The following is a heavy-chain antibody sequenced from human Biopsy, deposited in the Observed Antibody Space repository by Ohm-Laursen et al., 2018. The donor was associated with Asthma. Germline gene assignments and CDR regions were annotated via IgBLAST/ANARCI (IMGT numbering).Heavy chain of an antibody. J-gene: IGHJ4*02. CDR1: GGSISTYY. CDR2: IYYSGST. V-gene: IGHV4-59*01. D-gene: IGHD5-18*01. Sequence: SETLSLTSTVSGGSISTYYWSWIRQPPGKGLEWIGYIYYSGSTYYNPSLKSRVTISVDTSKNQFSLKLSSVTAADTAVYYCARDFVDSAMDYFDYWGQGTLVTVSS. CDR3: ARDFVDSAMDYFDY.